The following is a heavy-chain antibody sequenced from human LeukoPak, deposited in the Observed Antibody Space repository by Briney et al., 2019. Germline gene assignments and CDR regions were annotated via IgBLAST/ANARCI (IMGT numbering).Heavy chain of an antibody. V-gene: IGHV4-4*02. CDR1: GGSISSSNW. D-gene: IGHD3-10*01. Sequence: SETLSLTCAVSGGSISSSNWWSWVRQPPGKGLEWIGEIYHSGSTNYNPSLESRVTISLDTSNNQFFLDLNSVTAADTAVYYCARAMIRGVLIPHFDYWGQGTLVTVSS. CDR2: IYHSGST. CDR3: ARAMIRGVLIPHFDY. J-gene: IGHJ4*02.